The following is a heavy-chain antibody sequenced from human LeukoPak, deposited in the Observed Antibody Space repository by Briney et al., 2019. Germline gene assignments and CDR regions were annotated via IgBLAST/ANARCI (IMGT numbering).Heavy chain of an antibody. J-gene: IGHJ4*02. V-gene: IGHV1-2*02. CDR3: ARGMYSSSWDLFDH. D-gene: IGHD6-13*01. CDR2: INPNSGGT. Sequence: ASVKDSCKASGCTFTGYYMHWLRQAPGQGLEWMGWINPNSGGTNYAQKFQGRVTMTRDTSISTAYMELSRLRSDDTAVYYCARGMYSSSWDLFDHWGQGTLVTVSS. CDR1: GCTFTGYY.